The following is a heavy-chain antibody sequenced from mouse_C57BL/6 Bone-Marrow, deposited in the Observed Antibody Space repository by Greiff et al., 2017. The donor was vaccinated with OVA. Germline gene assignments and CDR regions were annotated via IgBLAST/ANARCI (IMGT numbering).Heavy chain of an antibody. Sequence: EVKLQQSGAELVRPGASVKLSCTASGFNIKDDYMHWVKQRPEQGLEWIGWIDPENGDTEYASKFQGKATITADTSSNTAYLQLSSLTSEDTAVYYCTSIYSHYFDYWGQGTTLTVSS. CDR2: IDPENGDT. J-gene: IGHJ2*01. V-gene: IGHV14-4*01. CDR1: GFNIKDDY. CDR3: TSIYSHYFDY. D-gene: IGHD1-1*01.